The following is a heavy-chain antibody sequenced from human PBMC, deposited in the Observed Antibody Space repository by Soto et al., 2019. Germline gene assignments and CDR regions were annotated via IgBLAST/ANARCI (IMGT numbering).Heavy chain of an antibody. D-gene: IGHD2-15*01. Sequence: GASVKVSCKASGGTFSSYLISWVRQAPGQGLEWMGGIIPMFGTANYAQKFQGRVTITADESKSTAYMELSSLRSEDTALYYCARDPQPSVLTGGIAGYHGLDVWGQGTTVTVS. J-gene: IGHJ6*02. CDR1: GGTFSSYL. V-gene: IGHV1-69*13. CDR2: IIPMFGTA. CDR3: ARDPQPSVLTGGIAGYHGLDV.